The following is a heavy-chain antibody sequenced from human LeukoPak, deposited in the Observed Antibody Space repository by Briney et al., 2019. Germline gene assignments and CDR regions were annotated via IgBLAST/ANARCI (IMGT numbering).Heavy chain of an antibody. CDR1: GFTFTTYT. Sequence: GGSLRLSCAASGFTFTTYTIHWVRQAPGQGLEYVSAVVGNGGTTHYANSVKGRFTISRDNSKNTVYLQMGSLRAEDTAVYCCARERAFYYFDYWGQGALVTVSS. CDR3: ARERAFYYFDY. V-gene: IGHV3-64*01. CDR2: VVGNGGTT. J-gene: IGHJ4*02.